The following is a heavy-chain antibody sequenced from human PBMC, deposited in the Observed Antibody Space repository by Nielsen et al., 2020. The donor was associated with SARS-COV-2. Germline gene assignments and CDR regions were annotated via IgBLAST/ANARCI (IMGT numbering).Heavy chain of an antibody. Sequence: GGSLRLSCVASEISFRSYGMHWVRQAPGKGLVWVSRINSDGSSTSYADSVKGRFTISRDNAKNTLYLQMNSLRAEDTAVYYCARGYGDYDFDYWGQGTLVTVSS. D-gene: IGHD4-17*01. CDR1: EISFRSYG. J-gene: IGHJ4*02. CDR2: INSDGSST. CDR3: ARGYGDYDFDY. V-gene: IGHV3-74*01.